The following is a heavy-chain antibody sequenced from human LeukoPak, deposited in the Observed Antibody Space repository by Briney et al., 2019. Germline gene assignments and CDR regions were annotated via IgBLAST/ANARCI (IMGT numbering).Heavy chain of an antibody. CDR1: GFTFGGYA. V-gene: IGHV3-43*02. D-gene: IGHD6-19*01. J-gene: IGHJ4*02. Sequence: GGSLRLSCAASGFTFGGYAMHWVRQAPGKGLEWVSLISGGGGSTYYAESVKDQFTISRDNSKHSVSLQMNSLRPEDIALYYRARSSYSSGWYGGHYFDYWGQGTLVTV. CDR3: ARSSYSSGWYGGHYFDY. CDR2: ISGGGGST.